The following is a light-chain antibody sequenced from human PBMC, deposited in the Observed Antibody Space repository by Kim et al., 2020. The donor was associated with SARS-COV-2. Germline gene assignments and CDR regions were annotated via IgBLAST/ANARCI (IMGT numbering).Light chain of an antibody. CDR1: RSPGSN. J-gene: IGKJ2*01. CDR3: QCYDNAPPLYT. Sequence: SPAERAAPSCSASRSPGSNIAWYRHQPGPAPGPRIYIPCARATGIPVRFSGSGSGSEFTLTLSSLQSEAVAVFVCQCYDNAPPLYTCGQGTKLKI. CDR2: IPC. V-gene: IGKV3D-15*01.